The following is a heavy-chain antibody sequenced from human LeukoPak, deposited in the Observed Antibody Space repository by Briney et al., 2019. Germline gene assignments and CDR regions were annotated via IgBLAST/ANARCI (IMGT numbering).Heavy chain of an antibody. CDR3: AYQPYNMDV. CDR2: IYHSGST. D-gene: IGHD2-2*01. CDR1: GYSISSGYY. J-gene: IGHJ6*03. Sequence: PSETLSLTCSVYGYSISSGYYWGWIRQPAGKGLEWIGSIYHSGSTYYNPSLKSRVTISVDTSKNQFSLKLSSVTAADTAVYYCAYQPYNMDVWGKGTTVTVSS. V-gene: IGHV4-38-2*01.